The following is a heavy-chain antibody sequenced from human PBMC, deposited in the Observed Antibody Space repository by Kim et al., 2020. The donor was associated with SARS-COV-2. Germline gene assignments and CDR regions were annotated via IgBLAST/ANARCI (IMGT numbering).Heavy chain of an antibody. J-gene: IGHJ3*01. CDR3: ARDFTSGQRGYSFDV. CDR1: GFTVSVNY. D-gene: IGHD2-15*01. V-gene: IGHV3-53*01. CDR2: IYSGGTT. Sequence: GGSLRLSCVVSGFTVSVNYISWVRQTPGKGLQWFSVIYSGGTTYYTASVKGRFTISKDNSKNTVYLQMNSLKVEDTAVYYCARDFTSGQRGYSFDVWG.